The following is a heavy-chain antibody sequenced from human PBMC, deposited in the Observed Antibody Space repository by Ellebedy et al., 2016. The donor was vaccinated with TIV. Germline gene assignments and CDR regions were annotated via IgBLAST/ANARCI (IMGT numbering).Heavy chain of an antibody. V-gene: IGHV3-9*01. D-gene: IGHD1-26*01. Sequence: SLKISXAASGFTFDDYAMHWVRQAPGKGLEWVSGISWNSGSIGHADSVKGRFTISRDNAKNSLYLQMNSLRAEDTALYYCAKDNQWELRYWYFDLWGRGTLVTVSS. CDR3: AKDNQWELRYWYFDL. CDR2: ISWNSGSI. J-gene: IGHJ2*01. CDR1: GFTFDDYA.